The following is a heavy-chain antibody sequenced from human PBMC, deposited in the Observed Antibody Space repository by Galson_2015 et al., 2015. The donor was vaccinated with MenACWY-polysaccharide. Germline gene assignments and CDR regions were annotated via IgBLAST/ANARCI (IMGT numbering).Heavy chain of an antibody. D-gene: IGHD6-6*01. V-gene: IGHV3-23*05. CDR1: GFTFSSYA. Sequence: SLRLSCADSGFTFSSYAINWVRQAPGKGLEWVADINRNGGRTHYAGSVKGRFTISRDNSKKTVYLQINSLRAEDTAEYYCAGRSFSSDFGRQGTPVTVSS. J-gene: IGHJ4*02. CDR2: INRNGGRT. CDR3: AGRSFSSDF.